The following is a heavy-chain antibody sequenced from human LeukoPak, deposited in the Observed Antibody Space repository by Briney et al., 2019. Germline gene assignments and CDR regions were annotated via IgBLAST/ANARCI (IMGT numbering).Heavy chain of an antibody. V-gene: IGHV4-4*07. D-gene: IGHD5-24*01. Sequence: SETLSLTCTVSGASINSYYWIWIRQPAGKGLEWIGRIHTSGSTNYNPALKSRVTMSVDTSNNRFSLKLNSVTAADTAVYHCGAARWQQIDYWGQGTPVTVPS. J-gene: IGHJ4*02. CDR3: GAARWQQIDY. CDR2: IHTSGST. CDR1: GASINSYY.